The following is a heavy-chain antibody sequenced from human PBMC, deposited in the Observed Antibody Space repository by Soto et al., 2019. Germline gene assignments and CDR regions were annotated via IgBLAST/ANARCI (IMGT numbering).Heavy chain of an antibody. CDR3: AXDQKSVWFGELLLDYYGMDV. D-gene: IGHD3-10*01. CDR1: GFTFSSYA. Sequence: GGSLRLSCAASGFTFSSYAMHWVRQAPGKGLEWVAVISYDGSNKYYADSVKGRFTISRDNSKNTLYLQMNSLRAEDTAVYYCAXDQKSVWFGELLLDYYGMDVWGQWTTVTVSS. V-gene: IGHV3-30-3*01. CDR2: ISYDGSNK. J-gene: IGHJ6*02.